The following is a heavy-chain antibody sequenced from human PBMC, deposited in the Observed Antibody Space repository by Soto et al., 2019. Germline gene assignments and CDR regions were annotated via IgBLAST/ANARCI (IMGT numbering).Heavy chain of an antibody. Sequence: QVQLVQSGAEVKKPGASVKVSCKASGYTFTSYGISWVRQAPGQGLEWMGWISAYNGNTNYAQKVQGRVTMTADASTSTAYMELRSLRSDDTAVYYCARRSTSWMYYYMDVWGKGTTVTVSS. D-gene: IGHD2-2*01. CDR2: ISAYNGNT. J-gene: IGHJ6*03. CDR3: ARRSTSWMYYYMDV. V-gene: IGHV1-18*01. CDR1: GYTFTSYG.